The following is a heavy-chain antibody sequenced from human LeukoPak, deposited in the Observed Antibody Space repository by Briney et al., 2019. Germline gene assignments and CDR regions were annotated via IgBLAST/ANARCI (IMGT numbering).Heavy chain of an antibody. J-gene: IGHJ4*02. CDR2: IIPIFGTA. CDR1: GGTFISKA. V-gene: IGHV1-69*01. Sequence: SVKVSCKASGGTFISKAISWVRQAPGQGLEWMGGIIPIFGTANYAQKFQGRVTITADESTSTAYMELSSLRSEDTAVYYCARGLYSSGRLPTYWGQGTLVTVSS. CDR3: ARGLYSSGRLPTY. D-gene: IGHD6-19*01.